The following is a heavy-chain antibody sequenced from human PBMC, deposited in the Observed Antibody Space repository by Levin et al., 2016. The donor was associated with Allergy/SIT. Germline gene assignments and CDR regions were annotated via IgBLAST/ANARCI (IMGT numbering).Heavy chain of an antibody. Sequence: WVRQAPGQGLEWMGWINPNSGGTNYAQKFQGWVTMTRDTSISTAYMELSRLRSDDTAVYYCARAGYYDILTGYYMPDYYYYGMDVWGQGTTVTVSS. J-gene: IGHJ6*02. CDR2: INPNSGGT. CDR3: ARAGYYDILTGYYMPDYYYYGMDV. V-gene: IGHV1-2*04. D-gene: IGHD3-9*01.